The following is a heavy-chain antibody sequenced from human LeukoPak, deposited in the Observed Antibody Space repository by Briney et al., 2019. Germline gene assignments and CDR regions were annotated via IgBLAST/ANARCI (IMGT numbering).Heavy chain of an antibody. J-gene: IGHJ3*02. D-gene: IGHD3-22*01. V-gene: IGHV4-39*07. CDR2: IYYSGST. Sequence: SETLSLTCTVSGGSISSGSYYWSWIRQPPGKGLEWIGSIYYSGSTYYNPSLKSRVTISVDTSKNQFSLKLKSVTAADTGVYYCARVSGDSSNYLVAFHIWGQGTMVTVPS. CDR1: GGSISSGSYY. CDR3: ARVSGDSSNYLVAFHI.